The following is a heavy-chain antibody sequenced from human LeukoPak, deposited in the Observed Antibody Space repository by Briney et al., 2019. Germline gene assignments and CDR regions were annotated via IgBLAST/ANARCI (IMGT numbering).Heavy chain of an antibody. CDR3: AAEGDIVVVPAAISRYNWFDP. CDR2: IIPILGIA. Sequence: ASVKVSCKASGGTFSSYTISWVRQAPGQGLEWIGRIIPILGIANYAQKFQDRVTITADKSTSTAYMELSSLRSEDTAVYYCAAEGDIVVVPAAISRYNWFDPWGQGTLVTVSS. CDR1: GGTFSSYT. J-gene: IGHJ5*02. D-gene: IGHD2-2*02. V-gene: IGHV1-69*02.